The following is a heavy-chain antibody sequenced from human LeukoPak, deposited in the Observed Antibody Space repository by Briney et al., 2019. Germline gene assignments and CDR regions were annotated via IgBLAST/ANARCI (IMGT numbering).Heavy chain of an antibody. CDR3: ARVAGSKSIDS. CDR2: IKEDGSEK. Sequence: GSLRLSCAASGFTFRSYWMSWVRQAPGKGLEWVANIKEDGSEKYYVDSVKGRFTISRDNAKNSLYPQMDSLRAEDTAVYYCARVAGSKSIDSWGQGTLVTVSS. V-gene: IGHV3-7*05. J-gene: IGHJ4*02. CDR1: GFTFRSYW. D-gene: IGHD2-15*01.